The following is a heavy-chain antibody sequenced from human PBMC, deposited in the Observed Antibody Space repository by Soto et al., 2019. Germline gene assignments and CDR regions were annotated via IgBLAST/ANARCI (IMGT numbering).Heavy chain of an antibody. CDR3: ARDGKADPPFHNWFDP. CDR2: IYYSGST. D-gene: IGHD6-13*01. CDR1: GGSISSYY. V-gene: IGHV4-59*13. Sequence: SETLSLTCTVSGGSISSYYWSWIRQPPGKGLEWIGYIYYSGSTNYNPSLKSRVTISVDTSKNQFSLKLSSVTAADTAVYYCARDGKADPPFHNWFDPWGQGTMVTV. J-gene: IGHJ5*02.